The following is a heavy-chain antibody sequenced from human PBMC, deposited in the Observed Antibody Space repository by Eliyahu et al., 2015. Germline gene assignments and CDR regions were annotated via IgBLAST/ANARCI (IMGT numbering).Heavy chain of an antibody. CDR2: ISGSYGDT. Sequence: EVQLLESGGGLVQPGGXLSLSCAASGXXFXSYAMSWVRQAPGKGLEWVSSISGSYGDTYYAKSVKGRFTISRDNSKNTLYLKMNSLRAEDTAVYYCAKAMGELSLLGSDYWGQGTLVAVSS. CDR3: AKAMGELSLLGSDY. J-gene: IGHJ4*02. V-gene: IGHV3-23*01. D-gene: IGHD3-16*02. CDR1: GXXFXSYA.